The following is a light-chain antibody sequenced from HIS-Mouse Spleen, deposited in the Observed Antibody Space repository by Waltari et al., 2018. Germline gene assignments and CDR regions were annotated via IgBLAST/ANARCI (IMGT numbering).Light chain of an antibody. J-gene: IGLJ2*01. CDR2: RNN. V-gene: IGLV1-47*01. Sequence: QSVLTQPHSASGTPGQRGTIAFSGSSSNIGSNYVYWYQQPPGPAPKLLIYRNNQRPSGVPDRFSGSKSGTSASLAISGLRSEDEADYYCAAWDDSLSGVVFGGGTKLTVL. CDR3: AAWDDSLSGVV. CDR1: SSNIGSNY.